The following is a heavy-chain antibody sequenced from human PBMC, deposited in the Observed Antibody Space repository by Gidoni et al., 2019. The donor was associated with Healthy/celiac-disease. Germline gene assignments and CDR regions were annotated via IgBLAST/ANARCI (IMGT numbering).Heavy chain of an antibody. CDR1: GGTFSSYA. V-gene: IGHV1-69*01. D-gene: IGHD2-2*01. CDR2: ISPIFGTA. Sequence: QVQLVQSGAEVQKPGSSVKVSCKASGGTFSSYAISWVRQAPGQGLEWLGGISPIFGTANYAQKFQGRVTMTADESTSTAYMELSSLRSEDTAVYYCARVGDHLVVPAGDAFDIWVQGTMVTVSS. CDR3: ARVGDHLVVPAGDAFDI. J-gene: IGHJ3*02.